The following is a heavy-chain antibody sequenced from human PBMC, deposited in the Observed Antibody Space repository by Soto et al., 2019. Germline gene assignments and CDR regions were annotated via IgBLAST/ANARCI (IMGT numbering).Heavy chain of an antibody. J-gene: IGHJ4*02. CDR3: ARVGNGWYNLLDY. Sequence: EVQLVESGEGLVQPGGSLRLSCAASGFTFSSYAMHWVRQAPGKGLEYVSAISSNGGSTYYADSVKGRFTISRDNSKNTLYLQMGSLRAEDMAVYYCARVGNGWYNLLDYWGQGTLVTVSS. CDR1: GFTFSSYA. V-gene: IGHV3-64*02. CDR2: ISSNGGST. D-gene: IGHD6-19*01.